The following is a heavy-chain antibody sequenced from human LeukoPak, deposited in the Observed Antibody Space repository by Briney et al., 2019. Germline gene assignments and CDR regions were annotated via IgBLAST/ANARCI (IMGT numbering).Heavy chain of an antibody. CDR2: FDPEDGET. CDR3: ATDTIFGVVYMDV. Sequence: ASVKVSCKVSGYTLTELSMHWVRQAPGKGLEWMGGFDPEDGETIYAQKFQGRVTITADESTSTAYMELSSLRSEDTAVYYCATDTIFGVVYMDVWGKGTTVTVSS. V-gene: IGHV1-24*01. D-gene: IGHD3-3*01. J-gene: IGHJ6*03. CDR1: GYTLTELS.